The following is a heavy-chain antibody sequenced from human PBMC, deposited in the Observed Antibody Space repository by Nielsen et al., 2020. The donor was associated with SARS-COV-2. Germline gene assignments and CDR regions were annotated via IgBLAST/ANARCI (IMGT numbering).Heavy chain of an antibody. Sequence: GESLKISCAASGFTFSSYSMNWVRQAPGKGLEWVSSISSSSSYIYYADSVKGRFTISRDNAKNSLYLQMNSLRAEDTAVYYCATDSGSYYVVDYWGQGTLVTVSS. D-gene: IGHD1-26*01. CDR3: ATDSGSYYVVDY. J-gene: IGHJ4*02. CDR2: ISSSSSYI. CDR1: GFTFSSYS. V-gene: IGHV3-21*01.